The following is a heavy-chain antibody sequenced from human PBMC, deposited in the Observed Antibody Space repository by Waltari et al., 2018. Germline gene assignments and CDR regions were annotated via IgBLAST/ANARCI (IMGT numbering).Heavy chain of an antibody. J-gene: IGHJ5*02. CDR2: IGGTHANI. CDR3: TRDLYGSGGDWFDP. D-gene: IGHD3-10*01. V-gene: IGHV3-21*03. Sequence: EVRLAESGGGLVKPGGSLRLSCTASGFDFSDYDMNWGRQAPGTGREWVSSIGGTHANIFYADSVKGRFTVSRDNAKNSLYLQMDNLRAEDSGLYFCTRDLYGSGGDWFDPWGQGTLVTVSS. CDR1: GFDFSDYD.